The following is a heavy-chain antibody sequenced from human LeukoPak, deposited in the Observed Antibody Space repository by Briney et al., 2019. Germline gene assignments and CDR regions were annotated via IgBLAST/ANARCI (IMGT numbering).Heavy chain of an antibody. CDR1: GGSITGYH. CDR3: ARAIPHYYYDSSGYYYDY. Sequence: SETLSLTCSVSGGSITGYHWSWIRQPPGKGLEWIGYIYYSGSTNYNPSLKSRVTISVDTSKNQFSLKLSSVTAADTAVYYCARAIPHYYYDSSGYYYDYWGQGTLVTVSS. V-gene: IGHV4-59*01. D-gene: IGHD3-22*01. CDR2: IYYSGST. J-gene: IGHJ4*02.